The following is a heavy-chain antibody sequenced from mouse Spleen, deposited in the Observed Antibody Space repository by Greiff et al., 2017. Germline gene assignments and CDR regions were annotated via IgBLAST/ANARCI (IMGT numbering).Heavy chain of an antibody. CDR2: ISSGSSTI. Sequence: EVKLVESGGGLVQPGGSRKLSCAASGFTFSSFGMHWVRQAPEKGLEWVAYISSGSSTIYYADTVKGRFTISRDNPKNTLFLQMTRLRSEDTAMYYCASIYDYDGYYFDYWGQGTTLTVSS. CDR3: ASIYDYDGYYFDY. V-gene: IGHV5-17*02. CDR1: GFTFSSFG. D-gene: IGHD2-4*01. J-gene: IGHJ2*01.